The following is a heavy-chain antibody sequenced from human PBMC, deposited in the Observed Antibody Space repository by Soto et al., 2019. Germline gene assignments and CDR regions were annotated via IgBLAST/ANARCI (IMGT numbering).Heavy chain of an antibody. J-gene: IGHJ6*02. Sequence: SLTCALFGGTFSGSYYWTWLRQPPGKGLEWIGYISYTGRTKYNPSLQSRVTISVDTSKNDFSLNLSSVTAADTAVYFCAREWGLLPYYVMNVWGHGTAVTVSS. CDR3: AREWGLLPYYVMNV. CDR2: ISYTGRT. V-gene: IGHV4-61*03. D-gene: IGHD7-27*01. CDR1: GGTFSGSYY.